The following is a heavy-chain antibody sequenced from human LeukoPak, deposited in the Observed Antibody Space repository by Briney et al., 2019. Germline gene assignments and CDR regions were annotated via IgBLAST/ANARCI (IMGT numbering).Heavy chain of an antibody. V-gene: IGHV1-2*06. J-gene: IGHJ4*02. Sequence: ASVKVSCKASGYTFTGYYMHWVRQAPGQGLEWMGRINPNSGGTNYAQKFQGRVIMTRDTSISTAYMELSRLRSDDTAVYYCARPRYDSSGYRRYYFDYWGQGTLVTVSS. CDR2: INPNSGGT. D-gene: IGHD3-22*01. CDR3: ARPRYDSSGYRRYYFDY. CDR1: GYTFTGYY.